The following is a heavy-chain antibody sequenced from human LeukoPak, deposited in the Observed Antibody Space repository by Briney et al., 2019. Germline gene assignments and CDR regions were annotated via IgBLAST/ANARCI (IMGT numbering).Heavy chain of an antibody. CDR1: GGSISSGGYY. V-gene: IGHV4-31*03. CDR3: ARRSEYHWFDP. J-gene: IGHJ5*02. CDR2: IYYSGST. D-gene: IGHD2-2*01. Sequence: SETLSLTCTVSGGSISSGGYYWSWIRQHPGKGLEWIGYIYYSGSTYYNLSLKSRVTISVDTSRNQFSLRLSSVTAADTAVYYCARRSEYHWFDPWGQGTLVTVSS.